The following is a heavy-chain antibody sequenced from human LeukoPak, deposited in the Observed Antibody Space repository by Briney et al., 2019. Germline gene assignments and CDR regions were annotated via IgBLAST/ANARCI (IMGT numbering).Heavy chain of an antibody. V-gene: IGHV1-2*02. CDR3: ARDGGIAVAAHLIDY. CDR1: GYTFTGYY. Sequence: ASVKVSCKASGYTFTGYYIHWVRQAPGQGLEWMGWINPYSGGTNYAQKLQGRVTMTTDTSTSTAYMELTSLRSDDTAVYYCARDGGIAVAAHLIDYWGQGTLVTVSS. J-gene: IGHJ4*02. D-gene: IGHD6-19*01. CDR2: INPYSGGT.